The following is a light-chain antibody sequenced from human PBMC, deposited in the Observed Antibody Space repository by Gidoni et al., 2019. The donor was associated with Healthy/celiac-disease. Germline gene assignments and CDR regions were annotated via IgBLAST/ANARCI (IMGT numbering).Light chain of an antibody. J-gene: IGLJ3*02. CDR3: AVWDDSLSGWV. CDR1: SSNIGSNY. V-gene: IGLV1-47*02. CDR2: SNN. Sequence: QSVLTQPPSASGTPGQRVTISCSGSSSNIGSNYVYWYQQLPGRAPKLLLYSNNQRPSGVPDRFSGSKSGTSASLAISGLRSEDEADYYCAVWDDSLSGWVFGGGTKLTVL.